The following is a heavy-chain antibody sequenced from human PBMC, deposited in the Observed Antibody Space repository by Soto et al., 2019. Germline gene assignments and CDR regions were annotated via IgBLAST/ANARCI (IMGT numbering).Heavy chain of an antibody. D-gene: IGHD2-15*01. J-gene: IGHJ4*02. CDR3: ASSVVAATAGIDY. CDR2: IYHSGST. Sequence: SGTLSLTCAVSGGSISSGGYSWSWIRQPPGKGLEWIGYIYHSGSTYYNPSLKSRVTISVDRSKNQFSLKLSSVTAADTAVYYCASSVVAATAGIDYWGQGTLVTVSS. CDR1: GGSISSGGYS. V-gene: IGHV4-30-2*01.